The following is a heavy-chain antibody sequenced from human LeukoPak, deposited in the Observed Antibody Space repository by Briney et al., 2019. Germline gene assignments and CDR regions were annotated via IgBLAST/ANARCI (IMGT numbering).Heavy chain of an antibody. CDR3: ARDSALGGSSWWFDP. V-gene: IGHV1-18*01. J-gene: IGHJ5*02. CDR1: GYTFTIYG. Sequence: VASVTVSCKASGYTFTIYGISWVRQAPGQGLEWMGWISAYNGNTNYAQKLQGRVTMTTDTSTTTAYMELRSLRSDDTAVYYCARDSALGGSSWWFDPWGQGTLVTVSS. D-gene: IGHD6-13*01. CDR2: ISAYNGNT.